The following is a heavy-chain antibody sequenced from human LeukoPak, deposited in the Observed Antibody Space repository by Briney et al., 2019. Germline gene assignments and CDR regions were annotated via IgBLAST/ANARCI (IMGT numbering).Heavy chain of an antibody. J-gene: IGHJ4*02. CDR2: IYSGSST. CDR1: GFTVSSNY. Sequence: GESLRLSCAASGFTVSSNYMSWVRPAPGEGLEWVSVIYSGSSTYYADSVKGRFTISRDNSKNTLYLQMNSLRAEDTAVYYCARVKAAAGPFDYWGQGTLVTVSS. D-gene: IGHD6-13*01. CDR3: ARVKAAAGPFDY. V-gene: IGHV3-53*01.